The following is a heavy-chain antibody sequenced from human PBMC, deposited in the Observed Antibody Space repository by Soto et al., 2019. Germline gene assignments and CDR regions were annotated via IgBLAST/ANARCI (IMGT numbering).Heavy chain of an antibody. V-gene: IGHV1-69*06. Sequence: QVQLVQSGAEVKKPGSSVKVSCKASGGTFSSYAISWVRQAPGQGLEWMGGIIPIFGTANYAQKFKGRVTITADKSTSTAYMELSSLRSEDKAVYYCALRAREELVIRYFDYWGQGTLVTVSS. CDR2: IIPIFGTA. J-gene: IGHJ4*02. CDR1: GGTFSSYA. CDR3: ALRAREELVIRYFDY. D-gene: IGHD3-22*01.